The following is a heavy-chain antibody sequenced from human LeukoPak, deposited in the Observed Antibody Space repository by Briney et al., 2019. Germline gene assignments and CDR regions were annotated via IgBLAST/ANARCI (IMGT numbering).Heavy chain of an antibody. Sequence: SGPALVKPTQTLTLICTFSGFSLSTSGMCVSWIRQPPGKALEWLALIDWDDDKYYSTSLKTRLTISKDTSKNQVVLTMTNMDPVDTATYYCARNPSGWYPYYFDYWGQGTLVTVSS. D-gene: IGHD6-19*01. CDR1: GFSLSTSGMC. CDR3: ARNPSGWYPYYFDY. CDR2: IDWDDDK. J-gene: IGHJ4*02. V-gene: IGHV2-70*01.